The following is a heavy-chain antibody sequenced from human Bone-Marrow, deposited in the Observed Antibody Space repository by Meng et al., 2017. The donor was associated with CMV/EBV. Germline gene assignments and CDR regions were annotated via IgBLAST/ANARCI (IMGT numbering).Heavy chain of an antibody. CDR3: ARDRLRGVVVPAATLNWFDP. V-gene: IGHV3-21*01. Sequence: GGSLRLSCAASGFTFSSYWMNWVRQAPGKGLEWVSSISSSSSYIYYADSVKGRFTISRDNAKNSLYLQMNSLRAEDTAVYYCARDRLRGVVVPAATLNWFDPWGQGTLVTVSS. J-gene: IGHJ5*02. CDR2: ISSSSSYI. CDR1: GFTFSSYW. D-gene: IGHD2-2*01.